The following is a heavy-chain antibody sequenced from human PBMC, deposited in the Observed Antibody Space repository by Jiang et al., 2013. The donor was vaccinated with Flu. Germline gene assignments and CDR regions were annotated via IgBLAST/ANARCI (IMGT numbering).Heavy chain of an antibody. Sequence: MHWVRQAPGQGLEWMGWINPNSGGTNYAQKFQGWVTMTRDTSISTAYMELSRLRSDDTAVYYCAREVTGDWFDPWGQGTLVTVSS. D-gene: IGHD3-10*01. V-gene: IGHV1-2*04. J-gene: IGHJ5*02. CDR2: INPNSGGT. CDR3: AREVTGDWFDP.